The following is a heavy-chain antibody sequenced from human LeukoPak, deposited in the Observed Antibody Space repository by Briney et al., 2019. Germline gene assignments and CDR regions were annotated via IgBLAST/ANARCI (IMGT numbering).Heavy chain of an antibody. V-gene: IGHV1-8*01. Sequence: ASVKVSCKASGYPFSNYDINWVRQAPGQGLEWMGWMNPNSGNTGYAQKFQGRVTITRNTSISTAYMELSSLRSEDTAVYYCARGPTMVRGVITYNWFDPWGQGTLVTVSS. J-gene: IGHJ5*02. CDR2: MNPNSGNT. CDR3: ARGPTMVRGVITYNWFDP. D-gene: IGHD3-10*01. CDR1: GYPFSNYD.